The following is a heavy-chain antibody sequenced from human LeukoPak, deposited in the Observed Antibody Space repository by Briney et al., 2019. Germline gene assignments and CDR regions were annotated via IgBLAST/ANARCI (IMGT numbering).Heavy chain of an antibody. J-gene: IGHJ5*02. D-gene: IGHD3-3*01. CDR2: ISPKGIT. V-gene: IGHV4-38-2*02. Sequence: ASETLSLTCFVSGYAINIDYSWGWIRQSPGKGLEWIGVISPKGITYYNPSLRGRVTISVDTSKNQFSLKLSSVTAADTAVYYCAIGSKRITIFGVVGGNWFDPWGQGTLVTVSS. CDR1: GYAINIDYS. CDR3: AIGSKRITIFGVVGGNWFDP.